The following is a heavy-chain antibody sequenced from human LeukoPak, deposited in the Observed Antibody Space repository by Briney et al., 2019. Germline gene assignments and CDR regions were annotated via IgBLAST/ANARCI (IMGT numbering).Heavy chain of an antibody. CDR2: IWYDGSNK. CDR1: GFTFSSYG. D-gene: IGHD2-15*01. CDR3: ARGYCSGGSCYTYYYGMDV. V-gene: IGHV3-33*01. J-gene: IGHJ6*02. Sequence: PGGSLRLSCAASGFTFSSYGMHCVRQAPGKGLEWVAVIWYDGSNKYYADSVKGRFTISRDNSKNTLYLQMNSLRAEDTAVYYCARGYCSGGSCYTYYYGMDVWGQGTTVTVSS.